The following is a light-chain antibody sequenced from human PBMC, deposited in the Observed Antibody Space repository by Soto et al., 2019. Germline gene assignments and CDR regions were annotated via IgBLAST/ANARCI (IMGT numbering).Light chain of an antibody. CDR1: QSVSSN. Sequence: EIVMTQSRTTLSVSPGERATLSCRASQSVSSNLAWYQQKPGQAPRLLIYGASTRATGIPARFSGSGSGTEFTLTISRLEPEDFAVYYCQQYGSSPLTFGGGTKVDNK. CDR3: QQYGSSPLT. CDR2: GAS. V-gene: IGKV3-15*01. J-gene: IGKJ4*01.